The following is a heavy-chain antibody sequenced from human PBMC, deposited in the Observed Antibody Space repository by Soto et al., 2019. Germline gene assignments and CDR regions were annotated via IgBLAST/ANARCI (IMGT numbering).Heavy chain of an antibody. CDR3: ARYIVRLVYAGYYYYSVDD. D-gene: IGHD2-8*01. Sequence: PSETLSLTCTVSGGSISSGGYYWSWIRQHPGHGLERIGYIYYSGSTYYNPSLKSRVTISVDTSKNQFSMELITVTAPDTAVYFCARYIVRLVYAGYYYYSVDD. CDR2: IYYSGST. V-gene: IGHV4-31*03. J-gene: IGHJ6*01. CDR1: GGSISSGGYY.